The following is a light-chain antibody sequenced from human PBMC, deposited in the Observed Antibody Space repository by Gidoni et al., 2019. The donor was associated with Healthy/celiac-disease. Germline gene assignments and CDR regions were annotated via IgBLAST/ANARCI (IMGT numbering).Light chain of an antibody. CDR3: GTWDSSLSAVV. V-gene: IGLV1-51*01. CDR2: DNN. J-gene: IGLJ2*01. Sequence: QSALSPPPSVSAAPGHKVPIPCSGSSSNIGTTYVSWYQQIPGTAPKLLIYDNNKRPSGIPDRFSGSKSGTSATLGITGLQTGDEADYYCGTWDSSLSAVVFGGGTKLTVL. CDR1: SSNIGTTY.